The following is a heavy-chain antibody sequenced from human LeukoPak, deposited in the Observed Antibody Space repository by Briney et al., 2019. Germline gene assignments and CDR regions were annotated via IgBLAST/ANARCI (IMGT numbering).Heavy chain of an antibody. Sequence: GGSLRLSCAASGFIFSSYAMSWVRQAPGKGLVWVSRINTDGSDTGYADSVKGRFNISRDNAKNTKYLQMNRLTAEDTAVYYCVRKVVGADFDFWGQGTLVTVSS. CDR1: GFIFSSYA. V-gene: IGHV3-74*01. CDR3: VRKVVGADFDF. D-gene: IGHD1-26*01. CDR2: INTDGSDT. J-gene: IGHJ4*02.